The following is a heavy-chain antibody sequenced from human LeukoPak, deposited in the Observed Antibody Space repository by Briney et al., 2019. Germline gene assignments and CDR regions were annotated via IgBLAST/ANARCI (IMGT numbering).Heavy chain of an antibody. D-gene: IGHD4-17*01. V-gene: IGHV1-8*03. CDR1: GYTFTSYD. CDR3: ARGHRLRGVDY. J-gene: IGHJ4*02. Sequence: GASVKVSCNASGYTFTSYDINWVRQATGQGLEWMGWMNPNSGNTGYAQKFQGRVTITRNTSISTAYMELSSLRSEDTAVYYCARGHRLRGVDYWGQGTLVTVSS. CDR2: MNPNSGNT.